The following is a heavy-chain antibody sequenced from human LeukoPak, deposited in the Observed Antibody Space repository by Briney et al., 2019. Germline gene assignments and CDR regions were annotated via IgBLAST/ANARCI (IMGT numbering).Heavy chain of an antibody. CDR1: GFTFSTYA. CDR2: INAGGGET. J-gene: IGHJ3*01. D-gene: IGHD4-17*01. CDR3: GRDPNGDYFGAFEF. V-gene: IGHV3-23*01. Sequence: GGSLRLFCAASGFTFSTYAMTWVRQAAEKGLEWVSIINAGGGETYYADSVKGRFTISRDNSKNTLYLQMNSLRVEDTAVYYCGRDPNGDYFGAFEFWGQETLVTVSA.